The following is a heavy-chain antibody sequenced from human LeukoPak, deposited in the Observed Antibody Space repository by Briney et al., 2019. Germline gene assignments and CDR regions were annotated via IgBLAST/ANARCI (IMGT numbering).Heavy chain of an antibody. CDR1: GYIFTKYG. J-gene: IGHJ1*01. V-gene: IGHV1-18*01. CDR3: AKDDAWGRYKH. Sequence: ASVKVSCKASGYIFTKYGVSWVRQAPGQGLEWMGWISAYNGDTNYAQSLQGRVTLTTDTSTSTAYMELRNLRSDDTAVYYCAKDDAWGRYKHWGQGTLVTVSS. CDR2: ISAYNGDT. D-gene: IGHD3-16*01.